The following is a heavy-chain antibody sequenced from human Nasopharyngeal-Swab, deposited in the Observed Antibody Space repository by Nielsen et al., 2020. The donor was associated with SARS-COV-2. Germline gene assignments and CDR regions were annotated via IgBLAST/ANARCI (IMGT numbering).Heavy chain of an antibody. CDR3: ATLSPLSIAVNRFDP. Sequence: ASVKASCKVSGYTLTEVTMYWVRQAPGTGLEWMGGFDPEDGETIYAQKFQGRVTMAEDTSTDTAYMELSSLRSEDTAVYYCATLSPLSIAVNRFDPWGQGTLVTVSS. CDR1: GYTLTEVT. D-gene: IGHD6-19*01. J-gene: IGHJ5*02. V-gene: IGHV1-24*01. CDR2: FDPEDGET.